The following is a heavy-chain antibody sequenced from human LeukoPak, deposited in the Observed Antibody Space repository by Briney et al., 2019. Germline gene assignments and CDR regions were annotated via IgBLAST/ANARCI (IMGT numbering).Heavy chain of an antibody. CDR1: GYTFTAFG. CDR3: ARAVPGALHCSGTGCYTDAYYMDV. V-gene: IGHV1-8*03. J-gene: IGHJ6*03. CDR2: KNPNSGNT. D-gene: IGHD2-2*02. Sequence: ASVKVSCKASGYTFTAFGVSWVRQATGQGLEWMGWKNPNSGNTGYAQKFQGRVTISRNTSISTAYIELSSLRSEDTAVYYCARAVPGALHCSGTGCYTDAYYMDVWGKGTTVTVSS.